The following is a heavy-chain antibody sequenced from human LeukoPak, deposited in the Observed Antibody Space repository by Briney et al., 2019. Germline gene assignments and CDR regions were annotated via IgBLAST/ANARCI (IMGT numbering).Heavy chain of an antibody. V-gene: IGHV4-59*11. D-gene: IGHD6-13*01. CDR3: ARVIAAAGTGWFDP. Sequence: SETLSLTCTVSGGSISSHYWSWIRNPPGKGLGWIGYIYYSGSANYNPSLKSRVTISVDTSKNQFSLKLSSVTAADTAVYYCARVIAAAGTGWFDPWGQGTLVTVSS. CDR1: GGSISSHY. CDR2: IYYSGSA. J-gene: IGHJ5*02.